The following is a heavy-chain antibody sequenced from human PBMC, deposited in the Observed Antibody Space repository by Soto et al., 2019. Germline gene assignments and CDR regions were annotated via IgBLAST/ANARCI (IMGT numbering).Heavy chain of an antibody. J-gene: IGHJ6*02. Sequence: SVKVSCKASGGTFSIYAISWVRQAPGQGLEWMGGIIPIFGTANYAQKFQGRVTITADESTSTAYMELSSLRTEDTAVYYCTRDXEYSSSSGQAYYYGMDVWGQGTTVTVSS. CDR1: GGTFSIYA. CDR3: TRDXEYSSSSGQAYYYGMDV. CDR2: IIPIFGTA. D-gene: IGHD6-6*01. V-gene: IGHV1-69*13.